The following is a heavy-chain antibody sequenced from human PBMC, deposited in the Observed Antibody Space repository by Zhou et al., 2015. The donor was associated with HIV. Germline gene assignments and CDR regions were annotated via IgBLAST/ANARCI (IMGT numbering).Heavy chain of an antibody. CDR1: GGTFSNYA. CDR3: AIVGFYDSSGSYSPFGY. D-gene: IGHD3-22*01. V-gene: IGHV1-69*01. Sequence: QVQLVQSGAEVKKSGSSVRVSCQTSGGTFSNYAFIWVRQAPGQGLVWMGGIIPFFLAVNYAPKFQGRVTISADESTSTAYMEMSSLASEDTAVYYCAIVGFYDSSGSYSPFGYWGQGTLVTVSS. CDR2: IIPFFLAV. J-gene: IGHJ4*02.